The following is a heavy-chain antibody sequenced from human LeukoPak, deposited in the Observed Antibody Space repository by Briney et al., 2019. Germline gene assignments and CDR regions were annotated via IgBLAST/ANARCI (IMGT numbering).Heavy chain of an antibody. CDR1: GFTFSSYG. V-gene: IGHV3-33*06. CDR3: AKWGYTYGYSFDY. D-gene: IGHD5-18*01. CDR2: IWYDGSNK. J-gene: IGHJ4*02. Sequence: PGGSLRLSCAASGFTFSSYGMHWVRQAPGKGLEWVAVIWYDGSNKYYADSVRGRFTTSRDNSKNTLYLQMNSLRAEDTAVYYCAKWGYTYGYSFDYWGQGTLVTVSS.